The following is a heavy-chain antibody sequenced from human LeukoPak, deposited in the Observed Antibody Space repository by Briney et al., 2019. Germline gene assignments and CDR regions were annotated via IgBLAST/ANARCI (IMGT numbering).Heavy chain of an antibody. CDR2: MNPNSGNT. CDR3: ARGGVLWIAFDI. D-gene: IGHD3-10*01. V-gene: IGHV1-8*01. CDR1: GYTFTSYD. J-gene: IGHJ3*02. Sequence: WASVKVSCKASGYTFTSYDINWVRQATGQGLERMGWMNPNSGNTGYAQKFQGRVTMTRNTSISTAYMELSSLRSEDTAVYYCARGGVLWIAFDIWGQGTMVTVSS.